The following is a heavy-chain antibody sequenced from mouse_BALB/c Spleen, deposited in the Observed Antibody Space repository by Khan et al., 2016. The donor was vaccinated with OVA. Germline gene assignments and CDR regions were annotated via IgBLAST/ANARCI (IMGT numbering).Heavy chain of an antibody. CDR2: IYPSDNYT. CDR3: TRGDQGSFDY. Sequence: QVQLQQSGAELVRPGASVKLSCQASGYTFTNHWINWVKQRPGQGLEWIGNIYPSDNYTNYNHHFKDKATLTVDKSSSAAYMQLRSPTSEDSAVCYGTRGDQGSFDYWGQGTTLTVSS. CDR1: GYTFTNHW. J-gene: IGHJ2*01. D-gene: IGHD2-13*01. V-gene: IGHV1-69*02.